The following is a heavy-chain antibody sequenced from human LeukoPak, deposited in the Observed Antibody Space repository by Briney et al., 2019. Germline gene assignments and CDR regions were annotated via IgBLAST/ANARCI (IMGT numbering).Heavy chain of an antibody. J-gene: IGHJ4*02. D-gene: IGHD6-13*01. V-gene: IGHV4-38-2*02. Sequence: SETLSLTCAVSGYSISSGYYWGWIRQPPGKGLEWIGSIYHSGSTYYNPSLKRRVTISVDTSKNQFSLKLSSVTAADTAVYYCARDNTGSSWYFDYWGQGTLVTVSS. CDR3: ARDNTGSSWYFDY. CDR2: IYHSGST. CDR1: GYSISSGYY.